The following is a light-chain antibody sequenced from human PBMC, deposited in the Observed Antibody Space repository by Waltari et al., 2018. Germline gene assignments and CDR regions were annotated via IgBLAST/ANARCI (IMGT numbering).Light chain of an antibody. CDR1: SSNIGSNT. J-gene: IGLJ2*01. V-gene: IGLV1-44*01. CDR3: AAWDDSLNVL. CDR2: SNN. Sequence: QSVLTQPPSASGTPGQRVTISCSGSSSNIGSNTVNWYQQLPGTAPKLLIYSNNQRPAGVPDRVPGSKSGTSASLAISGLQSEDEADYYCAAWDDSLNVLFGGGTKLTVL.